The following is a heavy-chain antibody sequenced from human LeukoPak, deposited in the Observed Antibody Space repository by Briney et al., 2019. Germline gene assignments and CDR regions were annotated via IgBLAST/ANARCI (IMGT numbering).Heavy chain of an antibody. CDR1: GFTFSGSA. CDR3: TRQPQYDSSGYGPDP. D-gene: IGHD3-22*01. Sequence: PGGSLRLSCAASGFTFSGSAMHWVRQASGKGLEWVGRIGSKANSYATAYAASVKGRFTISRDDSKNTAYLQMNSLKTEDTAVYYCTRQPQYDSSGYGPDPWGQGTLVTVSS. J-gene: IGHJ5*02. CDR2: IGSKANSYAT. V-gene: IGHV3-73*01.